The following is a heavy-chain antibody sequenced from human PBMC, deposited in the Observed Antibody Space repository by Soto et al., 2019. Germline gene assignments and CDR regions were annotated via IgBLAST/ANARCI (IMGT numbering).Heavy chain of an antibody. CDR3: AREMVYSYGRFDY. Sequence: EVQLVESGGGLVKPGGSLRLSCAVSEFTFSGYSMNWVRQAPGKGLEWVSSISSSSSYIYYADSVKGRFTISRDNAKNSLYLQMNSLRAEDTAVYYCAREMVYSYGRFDYWGQGTLVTVSS. CDR2: ISSSSSYI. CDR1: EFTFSGYS. J-gene: IGHJ4*02. D-gene: IGHD5-18*01. V-gene: IGHV3-21*01.